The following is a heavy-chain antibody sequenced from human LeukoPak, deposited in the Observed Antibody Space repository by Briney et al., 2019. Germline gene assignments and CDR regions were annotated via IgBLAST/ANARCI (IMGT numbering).Heavy chain of an antibody. V-gene: IGHV4-59*08. J-gene: IGHJ4*02. CDR2: IYYSGST. CDR1: GGSISSYY. Sequence: TSETLSLTCTVSGGSISSYYWSWIRQPPGKGLEWIGYIYYSGSTNYNPSLKSRVTISVDTSKNQFSLKLSSVTAADTAVYYCARHEYSSGWYVNWGQGTLVTVSS. D-gene: IGHD6-19*01. CDR3: ARHEYSSGWYVN.